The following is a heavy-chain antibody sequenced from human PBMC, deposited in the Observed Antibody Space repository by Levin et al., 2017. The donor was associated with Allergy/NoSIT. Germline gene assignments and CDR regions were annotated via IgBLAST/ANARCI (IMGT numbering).Heavy chain of an antibody. D-gene: IGHD2-2*01. CDR1: GFSVSNHY. CDR2: IYSDGST. Sequence: GGSLRLSCAASGFSVSNHYITWVRQGPGKGLECVSVIYSDGSTYYADSVRGRFTISRDSFRNTLSLQMNSLRDDDTAVYYCTKGHYSGVYQWGQGTLVTVSS. J-gene: IGHJ4*02. CDR3: TKGHYSGVYQ. V-gene: IGHV3-53*01.